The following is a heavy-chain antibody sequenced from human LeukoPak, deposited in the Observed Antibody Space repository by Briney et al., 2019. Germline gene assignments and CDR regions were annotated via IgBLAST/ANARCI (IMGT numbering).Heavy chain of an antibody. CDR3: ARDRYSSGWTTKYYYGMDV. V-gene: IGHV3-53*04. D-gene: IGHD6-19*01. Sequence: PGGSLRLSCAASGFTVSSNYMSWVRQAPGKGLEWVSVIYSGGSTYYADSVKGRFTISRHNSKNTLYLQMNSLRAEDTAVYYCARDRYSSGWTTKYYYGMDVWGQGTTVTVSS. J-gene: IGHJ6*02. CDR2: IYSGGST. CDR1: GFTVSSNY.